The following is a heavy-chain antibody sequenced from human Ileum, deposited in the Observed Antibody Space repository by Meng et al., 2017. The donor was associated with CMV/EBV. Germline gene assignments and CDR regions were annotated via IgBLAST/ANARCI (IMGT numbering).Heavy chain of an antibody. V-gene: IGHV4-59*01. D-gene: IGHD6-13*01. CDR1: GGSINSYY. J-gene: IGHJ5*02. CDR3: TRAGGSSSWRRWFDP. Sequence: SETLSLTCTVSGGSINSYYWNWIRQPPGRGLEWIGYIYYRGYTKYNPSLKSRVTLSMDTSKNQVSLKLTSVTAADTAMYYCTRAGGSSSWRRWFDPWARGP. CDR2: IYYRGYT.